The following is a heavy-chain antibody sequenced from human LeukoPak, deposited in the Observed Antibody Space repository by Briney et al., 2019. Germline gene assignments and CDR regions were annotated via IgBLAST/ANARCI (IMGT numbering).Heavy chain of an antibody. Sequence: GGSLRLSCAASGFTFSSYSMNWVRQAPGKGLEWVSSISSSSSYIYYADSVKGRFTISRDNAKNSLYLQMNSLRAEDTAVYYCARELQYYDILTGYYGVRPFGGMDVWGQGTTVTVSS. CDR1: GFTFSSYS. V-gene: IGHV3-21*01. CDR2: ISSSSSYI. D-gene: IGHD3-9*01. J-gene: IGHJ6*02. CDR3: ARELQYYDILTGYYGVRPFGGMDV.